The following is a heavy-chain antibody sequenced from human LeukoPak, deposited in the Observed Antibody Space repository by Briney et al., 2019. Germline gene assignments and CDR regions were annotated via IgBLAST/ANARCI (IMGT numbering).Heavy chain of an antibody. CDR3: ARDRSGDGYCSGGSCYSGRDY. D-gene: IGHD2-15*01. CDR1: GYTFTSYD. V-gene: IGHV1-8*01. J-gene: IGHJ4*02. CDR2: MNPNSGNT. Sequence: GASVKVSCKASGYTFTSYDINWVRQATGQGLEWMGWMNPNSGNTGYAQKFQGRVTMTRDTSISTAYMELSRLRSDDTAVYYCARDRSGDGYCSGGSCYSGRDYWGQGTLVTVSS.